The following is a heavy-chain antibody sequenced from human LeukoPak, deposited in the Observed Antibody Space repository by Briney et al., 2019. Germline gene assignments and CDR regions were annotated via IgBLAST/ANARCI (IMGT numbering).Heavy chain of an antibody. CDR2: ISGSGGSA. J-gene: IGHJ4*02. D-gene: IGHD6-19*01. CDR1: GFTFSSYA. V-gene: IGHV3-23*01. Sequence: GGSLRLSCAASGFTFSSYAMSWVRQAPGKGLEWVSAISGSGGSAYYADSVKGRFTISRDNAKNSLYLQMNSLRAEDTAVYYCARVEALAVAGTAGFDYWGQGTLVTVSS. CDR3: ARVEALAVAGTAGFDY.